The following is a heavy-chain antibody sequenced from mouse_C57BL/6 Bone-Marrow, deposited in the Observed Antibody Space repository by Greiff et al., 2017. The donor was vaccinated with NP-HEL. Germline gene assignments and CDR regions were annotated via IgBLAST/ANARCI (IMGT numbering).Heavy chain of an antibody. CDR2: IDPNSGGT. Sequence: QVQLQQSGAELVKPGASVKLSCKASGYTFTSYWMHWVKQGPGRGLEWIGRIDPNSGGTKYNEKFKSKATLTVDKPSSTAYMQLSSLTSEDSAVYYCARWVITTVVAHYYAMDYCGQGTSVTVSS. D-gene: IGHD1-1*01. J-gene: IGHJ4*01. CDR1: GYTFTSYW. V-gene: IGHV1-72*01. CDR3: ARWVITTVVAHYYAMDY.